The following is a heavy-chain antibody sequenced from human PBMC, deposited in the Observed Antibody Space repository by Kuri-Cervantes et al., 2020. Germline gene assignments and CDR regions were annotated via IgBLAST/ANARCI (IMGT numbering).Heavy chain of an antibody. CDR2: IYYSGST. V-gene: IGHV4-31*03. Sequence: SETLSLTCTVSGGSISSGGYYWSWIRQHPGKGLEWIGYIYYSGSTYYNPSLKSRVTISVDTSKSQFSLKLSSVTAADTAVYYCARDFCGARKSGGDCIYWYFDVWGRGTLVTVSS. D-gene: IGHD2-21*02. CDR3: ARDFCGARKSGGDCIYWYFDV. CDR1: GGSISSGGYY. J-gene: IGHJ2*01.